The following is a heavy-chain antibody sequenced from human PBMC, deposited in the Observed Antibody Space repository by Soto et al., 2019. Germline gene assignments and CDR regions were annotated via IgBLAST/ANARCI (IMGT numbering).Heavy chain of an antibody. J-gene: IGHJ6*02. Sequence: GGSLRLSCAASGFTFSSYGMHWVRQAPGKGLEWVAVISYDGSNKYYADSVKGRFTISRDNSKNTLYLQMNSLRAEDTAVYYCAKDWGYCSSTSCYAVHYGMDVWGQGTTVTVSS. V-gene: IGHV3-30*18. CDR3: AKDWGYCSSTSCYAVHYGMDV. CDR1: GFTFSSYG. CDR2: ISYDGSNK. D-gene: IGHD2-2*01.